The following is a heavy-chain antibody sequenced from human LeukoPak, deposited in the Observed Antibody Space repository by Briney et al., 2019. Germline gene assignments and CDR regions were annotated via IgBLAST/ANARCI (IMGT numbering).Heavy chain of an antibody. V-gene: IGHV3-64*01. CDR2: VDIDGGST. CDR3: TSRDDSGY. Sequence: PGGSLRLSCAASGFTFSNYALHWVRQAPGKGLEYVSAVDIDGGSTYYANSVKGRFTISRDNSKSTLYLQMDSLRPEDMAVYYCTSRDDSGYWGQGTLVTVS. J-gene: IGHJ4*02. CDR1: GFTFSNYA. D-gene: IGHD5-24*01.